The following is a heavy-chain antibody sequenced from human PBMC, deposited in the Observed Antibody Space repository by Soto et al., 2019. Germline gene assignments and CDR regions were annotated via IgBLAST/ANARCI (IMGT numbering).Heavy chain of an antibody. CDR2: IVPMFGSA. CDR1: GGNFGSFG. V-gene: IGHV1-69*18. Sequence: QVQLVQSGAEVKKPGSSVKFSCKASGGNFGSFGITWVRQAPGQGLEWMGTIVPMFGSATYAQRFQGRVTITADESTTTGYLEVTSLKSDDTALYYCTRDGPGYTRNWFWGQGTLLIVSS. D-gene: IGHD5-18*01. J-gene: IGHJ1*01. CDR3: TRDGPGYTRNWF.